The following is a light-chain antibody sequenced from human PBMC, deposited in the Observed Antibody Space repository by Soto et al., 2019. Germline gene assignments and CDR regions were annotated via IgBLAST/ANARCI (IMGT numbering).Light chain of an antibody. CDR3: TSYTISNTYV. J-gene: IGLJ1*01. CDR1: SSDVGAYSY. V-gene: IGLV2-14*01. Sequence: QSVLTQPASVSGSPGQSITLSCTGTSSDVGAYSYVSWYQQHPGKAPKLMIYDVNDRPSGVSNRFSGSKSGNTASLTISGLQAEDEADYYCTSYTISNTYVFGTGTKLTVL. CDR2: DVN.